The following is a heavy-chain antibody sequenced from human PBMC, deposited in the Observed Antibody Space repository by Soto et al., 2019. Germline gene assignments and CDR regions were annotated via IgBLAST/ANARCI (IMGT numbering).Heavy chain of an antibody. CDR2: MNPNSGNT. V-gene: IGHV1-8*01. CDR3: AGELWGLLSGYDFADYYYYMDV. D-gene: IGHD5-12*01. CDR1: GYTFTSYD. Sequence: ASVKVSCKASGYTFTSYDINWVRQATGQGLEWMGWMNPNSGNTGYAQKFQGRVTMTRNTSISTAYMELSSLRSEDTAVYYCAGELWGLLSGYDFADYYYYMDVWGKGTTVTVSS. J-gene: IGHJ6*03.